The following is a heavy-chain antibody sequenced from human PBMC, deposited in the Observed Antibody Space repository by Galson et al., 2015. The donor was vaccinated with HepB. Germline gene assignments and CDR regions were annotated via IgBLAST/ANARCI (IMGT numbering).Heavy chain of an antibody. CDR1: GYTFSSYT. D-gene: IGHD2-15*01. CDR3: ARSPWSALYFDH. J-gene: IGHJ4*02. Sequence: SLRLSCAGSGYTFSSYTVRWVRQAPGKGLEWISYITTGGNSLFYLDSVKDRFTISRDNANSSLYLQMNSLRDEDTAVYFCARSPWSALYFDHWGQGTLVTV. V-gene: IGHV3-48*02. CDR2: ITTGGNSL.